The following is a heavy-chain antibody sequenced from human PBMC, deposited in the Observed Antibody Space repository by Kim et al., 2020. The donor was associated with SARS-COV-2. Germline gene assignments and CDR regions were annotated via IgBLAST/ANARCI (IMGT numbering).Heavy chain of an antibody. V-gene: IGHV4-31*03. CDR1: GGSISSGGYY. J-gene: IGHJ4*01. CDR2: IYYSGST. Sequence: SETLSLTCTVSGGSISSGGYYWSWTRQHPGKGLEWIGYIYYSGSTYYNPSLKSRVTISVDTSKNQFSLKLSSVTAADTAGYYCARAIEDGSSFSFDYWG. CDR3: ARAIEDGSSFSFDY. D-gene: IGHD6-6*01.